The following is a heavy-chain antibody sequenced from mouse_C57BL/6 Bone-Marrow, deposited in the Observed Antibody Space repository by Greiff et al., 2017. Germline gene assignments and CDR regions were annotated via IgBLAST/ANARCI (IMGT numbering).Heavy chain of an antibody. V-gene: IGHV2-9-1*01. CDR3: ASGSFAY. CDR1: GFSLTSYA. Sequence: VKLMESGPGLVAPSQSLSITCTVSGFSLTSYAISWVRQPPGKGLEWLGVIWTGGGTNFDSALKSRLSISKDTSKSQVFLKMNSLQTDDTSRYYFASGSFAYWGQGTLVTVSS. CDR2: IWTGGGT. J-gene: IGHJ3*01.